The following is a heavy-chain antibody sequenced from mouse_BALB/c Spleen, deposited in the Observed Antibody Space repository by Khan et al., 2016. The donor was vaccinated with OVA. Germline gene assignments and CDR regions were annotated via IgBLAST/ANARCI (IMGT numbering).Heavy chain of an antibody. D-gene: IGHD1-1*01. Sequence: QVQLQQSGPELVRPGVSVKLSCKGSGYTFTAYGMHWVRQSPAKSLEWIGVITTYSGDTNYNQKFKGKATMTVDKSSSIAYMELARLTSEDSAIYYCARLTLRLDYWGQGTSVTVSS. CDR2: ITTYSGDT. J-gene: IGHJ4*01. CDR3: ARLTLRLDY. CDR1: GYTFTAYG. V-gene: IGHV1S137*01.